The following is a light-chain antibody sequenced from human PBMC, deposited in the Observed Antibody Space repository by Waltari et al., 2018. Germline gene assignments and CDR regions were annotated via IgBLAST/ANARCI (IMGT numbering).Light chain of an antibody. CDR2: DVS. Sequence: EIVLTQSPATLSLSPGERATLSCRASQSVSTFLAWYQQKPGQSPSLRIYDVSFRATGIPIRFSGSGSETDFTLTISSLEPEDFAVYYCQQRRNWPTFGGGTKVEVK. CDR3: QQRRNWPT. V-gene: IGKV3-11*01. CDR1: QSVSTF. J-gene: IGKJ4*01.